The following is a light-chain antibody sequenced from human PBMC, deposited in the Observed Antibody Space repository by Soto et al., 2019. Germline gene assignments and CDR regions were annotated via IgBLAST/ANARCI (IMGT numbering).Light chain of an antibody. CDR2: SDD. J-gene: IGLJ2*01. CDR1: RSNIGINY. CDR3: AAWDDSLSGVV. Sequence: QSVLTQPPSASGTPGQRVTISCSGSRSNIGINYVYWYQHLPGTAPKLLIYSDDQWPSGVPDRFSGSKSGTSASLAISGLRSEDEADYYCAAWDDSLSGVVFGGGTKVTVL. V-gene: IGLV1-47*02.